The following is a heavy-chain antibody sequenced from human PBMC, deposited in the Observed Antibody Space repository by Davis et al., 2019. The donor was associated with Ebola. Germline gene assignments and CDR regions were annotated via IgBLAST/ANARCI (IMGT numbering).Heavy chain of an antibody. J-gene: IGHJ4*02. Sequence: MPSETLSLTCIVSGYSISSGYYWGWIRQPPGKGLEWIASIYHSVTTYYNPSLKSRATISLDMSRNQFSLELASVSVADTAVYYCARVIPLDQWGQGTLVTVSS. CDR3: ARVIPLDQ. CDR1: GYSISSGYY. V-gene: IGHV4-38-2*02. CDR2: IYHSVTT.